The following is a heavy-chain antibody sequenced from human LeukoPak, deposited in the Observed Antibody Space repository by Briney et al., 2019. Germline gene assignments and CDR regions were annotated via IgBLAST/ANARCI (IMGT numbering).Heavy chain of an antibody. CDR3: ARDWYSGSYYGMDV. V-gene: IGHV4-59*08. J-gene: IGHJ6*02. D-gene: IGHD1-26*01. Sequence: SETLSLTCTVSGGSISSYYWSWIRQPPGKGLEWIGDIYYSGSTNYNPSLKSRVTISVDTSKNQFSLKLSSVTAADTAVYYCARDWYSGSYYGMDVWGQGTTVTVSS. CDR2: IYYSGST. CDR1: GGSISSYY.